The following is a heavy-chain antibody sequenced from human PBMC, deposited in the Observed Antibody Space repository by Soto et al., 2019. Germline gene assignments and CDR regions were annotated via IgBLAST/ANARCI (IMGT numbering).Heavy chain of an antibody. CDR2: IYYSGST. Sequence: QLQLQESGPGLVKPSETLSLTCTVSGGSISSSSYYWGWIRQPPGKGLEWIGSIYYSGSTYYNPSLKSRGTLSVGASKTQFSLKLRSVTAADTAVYYCARYGYSSSWYDYWGQGTLVTVSS. CDR1: GGSISSSSYY. D-gene: IGHD6-13*01. J-gene: IGHJ4*02. V-gene: IGHV4-39*01. CDR3: ARYGYSSSWYDY.